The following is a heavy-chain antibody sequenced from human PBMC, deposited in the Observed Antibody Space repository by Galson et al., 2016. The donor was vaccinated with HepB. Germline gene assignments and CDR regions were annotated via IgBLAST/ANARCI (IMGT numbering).Heavy chain of an antibody. CDR2: IYYSGGT. CDR3: ARETMPLPFDI. J-gene: IGHJ3*02. Sequence: TLSLTCTVSGGSITSLMYSWTWIRQHPGRGLEWIGYIYYSGGTSYNPSLKSRVTMSVDTSKNQFSLKLSSLTAADTAVYYCARETMPLPFDIWGQGTMVTVSS. CDR1: GGSITSLMYS. V-gene: IGHV4-31*03. D-gene: IGHD2-2*01.